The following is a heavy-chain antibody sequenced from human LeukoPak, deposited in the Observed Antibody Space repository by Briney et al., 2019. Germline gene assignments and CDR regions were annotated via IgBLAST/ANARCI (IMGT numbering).Heavy chain of an antibody. CDR1: GLTVSNHW. CDR3: ASLDTAKQPLANH. V-gene: IGHV3-7*03. Sequence: GGSLRLSCVASGLTVSNHWMSWVRQAPGKGQEWVANIKQERGQEYYVDSVKGRFTISKDSAKNSLYLQMNSLRVEDTAMYYCASLDTAKQPLANHWGQGTLVTVSS. J-gene: IGHJ5*02. D-gene: IGHD5-18*01. CDR2: IKQERGQE.